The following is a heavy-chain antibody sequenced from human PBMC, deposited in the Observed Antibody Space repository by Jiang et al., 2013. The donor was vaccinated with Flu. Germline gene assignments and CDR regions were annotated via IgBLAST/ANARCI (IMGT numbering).Heavy chain of an antibody. CDR2: INTNTGNP. CDR3: ARDLYGGYAKIDY. CDR1: GYTFTSYA. V-gene: IGHV7-4-1*02. J-gene: IGHJ4*02. Sequence: KVSCKASGYTFTSYALNWVRQAPGQGLEWMGWINTNTGNPTYAQGVTGRFVFSLDTSVSTAYLQISSLKAEDTAVYYCARDLYGGYAKIDYWGQGTVVTVSS. D-gene: IGHD5-12*01.